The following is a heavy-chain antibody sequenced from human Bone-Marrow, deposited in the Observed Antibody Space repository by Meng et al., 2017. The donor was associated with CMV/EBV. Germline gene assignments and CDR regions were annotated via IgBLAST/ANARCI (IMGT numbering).Heavy chain of an antibody. CDR2: IRNEADGGTV. CDR1: GFALSDAW. J-gene: IGHJ4*02. V-gene: IGHV3-15*01. CDR3: LTTYNGGSPHRPY. Sequence: GESLKISCASFGFALSDAWMTWIRQPPGKGPEWVGRIRNEADGGTVDYGPSVEGRFTISRDDSTNTVYLQMNSLKIEDTAVYYCLTTYNGGSPHRPYWGQGTVVTFSS. D-gene: IGHD5-12*01.